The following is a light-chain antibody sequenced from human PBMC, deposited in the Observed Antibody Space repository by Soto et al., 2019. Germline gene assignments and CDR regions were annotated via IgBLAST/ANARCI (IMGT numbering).Light chain of an antibody. CDR3: QHYDSSRWT. CDR1: QSVSSTY. CDR2: DAY. J-gene: IGKJ1*01. V-gene: IGKV3-20*01. Sequence: EIVLTQSPGTLSLSPGERDTLSCRASQSVSSTYLTWYQQKPGQAPRLLIHDAYRRATGIPYRFSGSGSGTDFSLNISRLEPEDFAVYYCQHYDSSRWTFGLGTKVEIK.